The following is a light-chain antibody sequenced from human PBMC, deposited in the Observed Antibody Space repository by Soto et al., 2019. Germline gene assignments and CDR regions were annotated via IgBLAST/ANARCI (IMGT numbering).Light chain of an antibody. V-gene: IGKV3D-20*02. Sequence: IMVTQSRGTLSLSPGERATLSCRASQSVSNSFLAWYQQNPGQTPRLLIYDASTRAPGIPTRSGGRGSRAVFILTISSLAPEYSADYYYQQRSDPITFGQGTRLEIK. J-gene: IGKJ5*01. CDR2: DAS. CDR3: QQRSDPIT. CDR1: QSVSNSF.